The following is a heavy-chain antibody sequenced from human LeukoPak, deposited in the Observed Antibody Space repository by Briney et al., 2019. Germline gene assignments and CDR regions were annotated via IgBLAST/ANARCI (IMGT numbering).Heavy chain of an antibody. CDR2: IYSDGNT. CDR3: ARGQRRRYSYGLGGFDY. V-gene: IGHV3-53*05. CDR1: GFTVSSNY. Sequence: GGSLRLSCAASGFTVSSNYMSWVRQAPGKGLEWVSVIYSDGNTYYADSVKCRFTISRDNSKNTLYLQMNSLRAEDTAVYYCARGQRRRYSYGLGGFDYWGQGTLVTVSS. J-gene: IGHJ4*02. D-gene: IGHD5-18*01.